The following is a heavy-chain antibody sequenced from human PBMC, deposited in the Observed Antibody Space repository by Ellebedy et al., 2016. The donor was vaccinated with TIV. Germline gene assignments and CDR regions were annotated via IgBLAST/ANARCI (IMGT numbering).Heavy chain of an antibody. Sequence: GESLKISXKGSGYGFSNYWIGWVRQVPGKGLQLMGIIYPGDSDTRYSPPFQGQVSISADKSISTAYLQWSSLKASDTAMYYCARSAVPAVGDAFDVWGQGTMVTVSS. V-gene: IGHV5-51*01. CDR1: GYGFSNYW. CDR3: ARSAVPAVGDAFDV. J-gene: IGHJ3*01. CDR2: IYPGDSDT. D-gene: IGHD2-2*01.